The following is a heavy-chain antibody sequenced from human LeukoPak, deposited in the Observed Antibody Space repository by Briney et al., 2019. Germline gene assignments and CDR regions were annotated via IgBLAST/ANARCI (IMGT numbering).Heavy chain of an antibody. V-gene: IGHV3-64*01. CDR2: TSSNGGST. CDR1: GFTFSSYW. J-gene: IGHJ1*01. CDR3: ARPAVPAAVLRLGYFHH. Sequence: GGSLRLSCAASGFTFSSYWMHWVRQAPGKGLEYVSATSSNGGSTYYANSVKGRFTISRDNSKNTLYLQMGSLKAEDTAVYYCARPAVPAAVLRLGYFHHWGQGTLVTVSS. D-gene: IGHD2-2*01.